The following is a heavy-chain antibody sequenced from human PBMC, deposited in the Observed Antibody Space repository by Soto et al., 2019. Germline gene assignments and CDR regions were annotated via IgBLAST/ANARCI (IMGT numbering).Heavy chain of an antibody. CDR2: ISGSGGST. CDR3: AKEGYGSSDFDY. Sequence: GGSLRLSCAASGFTYNSYAMSWVRQTPGKGLEWVSAISGSGGSTFYADSVKGRFTISRDNSKNTLFLQMNSLRAEDTALYYCAKEGYGSSDFDYSGQGTLVTVSS. J-gene: IGHJ4*02. V-gene: IGHV3-23*01. CDR1: GFTYNSYA. D-gene: IGHD3-22*01.